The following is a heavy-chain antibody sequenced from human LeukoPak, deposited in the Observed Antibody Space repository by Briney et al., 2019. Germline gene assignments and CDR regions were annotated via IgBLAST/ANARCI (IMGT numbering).Heavy chain of an antibody. CDR2: IYYGGSP. V-gene: IGHV4-59*05. CDR1: GFTFSSYE. J-gene: IGHJ5*02. CDR3: AGRPIVGTRGYRFDP. D-gene: IGHD1-26*01. Sequence: GSLRLSCAASGFTFSSYEMNWVRQAPGKGLEWIGSIYYGGSPYYNSSLKSRVTISVDTSKNRISLKPASMSAADTAVYYCAGRPIVGTRGYRFDPWGQGTLVTVSS.